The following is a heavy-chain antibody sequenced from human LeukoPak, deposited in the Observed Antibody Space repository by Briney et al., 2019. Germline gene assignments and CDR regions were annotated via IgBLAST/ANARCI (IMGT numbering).Heavy chain of an antibody. CDR3: AKDLGGATMYYFDY. D-gene: IGHD1-26*01. J-gene: IGHJ4*02. V-gene: IGHV3-23*01. CDR2: ISGSGGST. CDR1: GFTFSSYA. Sequence: PGGSLRLSCAASGFTFSSYAMSWVRQAPGKGLEWVSAISGSGGSTYYADSVKGRFTISRDNSKTTLYLQMNSLRAEDTAVYYCAKDLGGATMYYFDYWGQGTLVTVSS.